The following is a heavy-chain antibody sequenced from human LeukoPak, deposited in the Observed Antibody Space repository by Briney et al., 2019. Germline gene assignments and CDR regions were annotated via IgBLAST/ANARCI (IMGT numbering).Heavy chain of an antibody. V-gene: IGHV3-21*01. CDR2: ISSSSSYI. J-gene: IGHJ6*03. CDR1: GFTFSSYS. Sequence: GGSQRLSCAASGFTFSSYSMNWVRQAPGKGLEGVSSISSSSSYIYYADSVKGRFTISRDNAKNSLYLQMNSLRAEDTAVYYCARDYSEYYYYYYMDVWGKGTTVTVSS. CDR3: ARDYSEYYYYYYMDV. D-gene: IGHD2-15*01.